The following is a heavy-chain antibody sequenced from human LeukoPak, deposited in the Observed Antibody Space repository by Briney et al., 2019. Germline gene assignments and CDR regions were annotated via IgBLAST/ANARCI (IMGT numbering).Heavy chain of an antibody. V-gene: IGHV3-66*01. Sequence: GGPLRLSCAGSGFTVSSSYMSWVRQAPGKGLEWVSVIYSGGSTYYADSVKGRFTISRDISKNTLYLQMNSLRAEDTAVYYCARAPRYGAYDSWGQGTLVTVSS. CDR3: ARAPRYGAYDS. CDR2: IYSGGST. J-gene: IGHJ5*01. D-gene: IGHD4-17*01. CDR1: GFTVSSSY.